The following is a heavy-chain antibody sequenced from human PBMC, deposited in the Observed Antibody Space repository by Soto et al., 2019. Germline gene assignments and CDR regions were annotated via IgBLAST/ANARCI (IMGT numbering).Heavy chain of an antibody. CDR2: VYYTGTT. D-gene: IGHD6-13*01. Sequence: SDTLSLTFSVHGCSVSSRDYYWGWILQPPGKGLEWIGSVYYTGTTYYNPSLKSRVTIAVDTSQNQFSLELSSVTAEDTAVYHCARHRGWAIEVPGEGGDWFGLWGQGILVTVSS. CDR3: ARHRGWAIEVPGEGGDWFGL. CDR1: GCSVSSRDYY. V-gene: IGHV4-39*01. J-gene: IGHJ5*02.